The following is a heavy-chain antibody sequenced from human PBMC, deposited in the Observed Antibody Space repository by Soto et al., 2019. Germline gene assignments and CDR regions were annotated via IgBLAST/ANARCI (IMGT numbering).Heavy chain of an antibody. V-gene: IGHV1-18*04. CDR3: ARDGERDTGLNFYYYLHGMDA. J-gene: IGHJ6*02. Sequence: ASVKVSCKASGYTFTTYGISWVRQAPGQGLEWMGWISPYNGTTKYAEKFQGEMTMTTDTATSTAYMDLRSLRSDDTAVYYCARDGERDTGLNFYYYLHGMDAWGQGTRVTVSS. CDR2: ISPYNGTT. D-gene: IGHD1-1*01. CDR1: GYTFTTYG.